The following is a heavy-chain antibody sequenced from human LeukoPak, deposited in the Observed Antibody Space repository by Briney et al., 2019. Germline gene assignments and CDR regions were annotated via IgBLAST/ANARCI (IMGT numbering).Heavy chain of an antibody. CDR1: GFRFNTYG. J-gene: IGHJ5*02. CDR2: INDNSRNT. Sequence: PGGSLRLSCVASGFRFNTYGMAWMRQIPGKGLEWVSTINDNSRNTHYADSVKGRFSISRDNSKNTLYLHMHSLRVEDTALYHCTKDAGPFYDWFDPWGPGTRVTVSS. CDR3: TKDAGPFYDWFDP. V-gene: IGHV3-23*01. D-gene: IGHD2/OR15-2a*01.